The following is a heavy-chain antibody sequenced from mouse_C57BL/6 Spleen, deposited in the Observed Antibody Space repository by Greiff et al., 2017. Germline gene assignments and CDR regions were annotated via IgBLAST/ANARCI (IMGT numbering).Heavy chain of an antibody. V-gene: IGHV1-42*01. CDR2: INPSTGGT. CDR1: GYSFTGYY. CDR3: ARRAAAY. J-gene: IGHJ3*01. Sequence: EVQGVESGPELVKPGASVKISCKASGYSFTGYYMNWVKQSPEKSLEWIGEINPSTGGTTYNQKFKAKATLTVDKSSSTAYMQLKSLTSEDSAVYYCARRAAAYWGQGTLVTVSA.